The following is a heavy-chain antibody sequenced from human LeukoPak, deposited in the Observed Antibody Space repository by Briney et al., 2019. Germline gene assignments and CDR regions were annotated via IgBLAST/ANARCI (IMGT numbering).Heavy chain of an antibody. CDR2: IRYDGSNK. J-gene: IGHJ4*02. CDR1: GFMFSSYG. V-gene: IGHV3-33*01. Sequence: PGRSLRLSCAASGFMFSSYGMHWVRQAPGKGLEWVAVIRYDGSNKDYADSVKGRFTISRDNSKNTLYLQMNSLRAEDTAVYYCARDRGSAVGATTSDYWGQGTLVTVSS. CDR3: ARDRGSAVGATTSDY. D-gene: IGHD1-26*01.